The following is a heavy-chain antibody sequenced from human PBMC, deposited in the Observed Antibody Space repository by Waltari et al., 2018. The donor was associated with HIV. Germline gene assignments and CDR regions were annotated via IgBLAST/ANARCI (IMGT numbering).Heavy chain of an antibody. D-gene: IGHD2-15*01. V-gene: IGHV4-34*01. Sequence: QVQLQQWGAGLLKPSETMSLTCAVYGGSFRGYYWSWIRQLPGKGLGWIGEINHSGNTTDNPSLKSRVTISLYTSKNQFSLKMSSVTAADTAVYYCGRGPYGGYYYYGMDVWGQGTTVTVAS. J-gene: IGHJ6*02. CDR1: GGSFRGYY. CDR2: INHSGNT. CDR3: GRGPYGGYYYYGMDV.